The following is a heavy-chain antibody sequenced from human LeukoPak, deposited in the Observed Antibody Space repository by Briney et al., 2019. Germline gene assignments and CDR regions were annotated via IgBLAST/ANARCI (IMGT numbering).Heavy chain of an antibody. J-gene: IGHJ6*03. V-gene: IGHV4-4*09. CDR3: ARRHHYSNFMDV. CDR2: IFPSGSA. Sequence: SETLSLTCTVSAGSISSYYWTWIRQPPGKGLEWIGYIFPSGSAYYNPSLKTRVTISVDTSKNQFSLKLTSVTAADTAVYYCARRHHYSNFMDVWGKGTTVTVSS. CDR1: AGSISSYY.